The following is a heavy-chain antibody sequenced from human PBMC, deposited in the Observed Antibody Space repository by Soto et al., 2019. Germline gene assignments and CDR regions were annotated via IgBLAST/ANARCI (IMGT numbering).Heavy chain of an antibody. CDR3: ARGFGRFNY. J-gene: IGHJ4*02. D-gene: IGHD3-10*01. Sequence: EVQLLESGGGLVQPGGSLRLSCGVSGFTFNDFEMNWVRQAPGKGLEWLAYIDGSGTTKKYADSVRGRFTISRDNPNNSLFLQMSSLIAADTAIYYCARGFGRFNYWGQGTLVSFSS. V-gene: IGHV3-48*03. CDR2: IDGSGTTK. CDR1: GFTFNDFE.